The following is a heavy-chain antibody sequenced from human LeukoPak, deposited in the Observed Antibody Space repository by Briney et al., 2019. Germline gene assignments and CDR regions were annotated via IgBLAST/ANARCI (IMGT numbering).Heavy chain of an antibody. CDR3: ARGQVRAAAFLVY. Sequence: ASVKVSCKASGGTFSSYDINWVRQATGQGLEWMGWMNPNSGNTGYAQKFQGRVTMTRNTSISTAYMELSSLRSEDTAVYYCARGQVRAAAFLVYWGQGTLVTVSS. V-gene: IGHV1-8*02. J-gene: IGHJ4*02. CDR1: GGTFSSYD. D-gene: IGHD6-13*01. CDR2: MNPNSGNT.